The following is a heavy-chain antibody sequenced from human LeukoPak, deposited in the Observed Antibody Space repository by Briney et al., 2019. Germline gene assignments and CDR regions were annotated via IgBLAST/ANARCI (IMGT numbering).Heavy chain of an antibody. J-gene: IGHJ4*02. V-gene: IGHV4-34*01. CDR2: INHSGST. CDR3: ASSPNWNSYYFDY. Sequence: SETLSLTCAVYGGSFRGYYWSWIRQPPGKGLEWIGEINHSGSTNYNPSLKSRVTISVDTSKNQFSLKLSSVTAADTAVYYCASSPNWNSYYFDYWGQGTLVTVSS. D-gene: IGHD1-7*01. CDR1: GGSFRGYY.